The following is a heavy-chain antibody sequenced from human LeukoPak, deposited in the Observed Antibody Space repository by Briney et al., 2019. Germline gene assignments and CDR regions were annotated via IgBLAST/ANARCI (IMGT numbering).Heavy chain of an antibody. CDR1: GFPFSDYY. D-gene: IGHD3-10*02. Sequence: GGSLRLSCAASGFPFSDYYMSWMRQAPGKGPEWVAYIGSSGSIIKYADSVKGRFTIPRDNAKNSLYLQMNSLRAEDTAVYYCAELGITMIGGVWGKGTTVTISS. CDR2: IGSSGSII. V-gene: IGHV3-11*04. CDR3: AELGITMIGGV. J-gene: IGHJ6*04.